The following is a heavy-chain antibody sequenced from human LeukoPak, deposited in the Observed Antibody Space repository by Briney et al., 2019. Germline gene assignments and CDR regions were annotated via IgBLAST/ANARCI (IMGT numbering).Heavy chain of an antibody. CDR1: GGSISSSSYY. CDR3: ARHPSHDYGDYVHGEPHYFDY. V-gene: IGHV4-39*01. Sequence: SETLSLTCTVSGGSISSSSYYWGWIRQPPGKGLEWIGSIYYSGSTYYNPSLKSRVTISVDTSKNQFSLKLSSVTAADTAVYYCARHPSHDYGDYVHGEPHYFDYWGQGTLVTVSS. D-gene: IGHD4-17*01. CDR2: IYYSGST. J-gene: IGHJ4*02.